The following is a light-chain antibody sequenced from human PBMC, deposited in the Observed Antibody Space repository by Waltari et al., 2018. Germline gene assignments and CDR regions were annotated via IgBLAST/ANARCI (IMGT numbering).Light chain of an antibody. Sequence: QSVLTQPPSASGTPGQRVTISCSGSSSNIASSFVCWYQHLPGTAPKLLIYRNDQRPSGVPDRFSGSRSGTSASLAISGLRSEDEADYYCAAWDDSLTVRFGGGTKLTVL. CDR1: SSNIASSF. V-gene: IGLV1-47*01. CDR2: RND. J-gene: IGLJ3*02. CDR3: AAWDDSLTVR.